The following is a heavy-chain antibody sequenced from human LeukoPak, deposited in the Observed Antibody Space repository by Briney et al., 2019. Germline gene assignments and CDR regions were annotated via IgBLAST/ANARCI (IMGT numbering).Heavy chain of an antibody. CDR3: ATDSPRDYYGSESYYNGAFDY. J-gene: IGHJ4*02. CDR1: GFTVRSNY. V-gene: IGHV3-53*01. Sequence: GGSLRLSCAASGFTVRSNYMSWVRQAPGKGLEWVSVIYGGGSTNYADSVKGRFTISRDISKNTLYLQMNSLRAEDTAVYYCATDSPRDYYGSESYYNGAFDYWGQGTLVTVSS. D-gene: IGHD3-10*01. CDR2: IYGGGST.